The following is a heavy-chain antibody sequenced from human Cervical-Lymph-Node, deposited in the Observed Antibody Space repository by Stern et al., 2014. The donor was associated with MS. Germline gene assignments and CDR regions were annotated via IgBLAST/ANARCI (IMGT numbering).Heavy chain of an antibody. J-gene: IGHJ5*02. CDR2: MSWSSDKV. Sequence: EVQLVESGGGLVQPGRSLRLSCAASGFTFDDYAMHWFRQVPGKGLEWVSGMSWSSDKVGYADSVKGRFIISRDNAKNSLYLQMNSLRPEDTALYYCARNQIQFLEWFPSVPGGFDPWGKGTLVTVSS. V-gene: IGHV3-9*01. CDR3: ARNQIQFLEWFPSVPGGFDP. CDR1: GFTFDDYA. D-gene: IGHD3-3*01.